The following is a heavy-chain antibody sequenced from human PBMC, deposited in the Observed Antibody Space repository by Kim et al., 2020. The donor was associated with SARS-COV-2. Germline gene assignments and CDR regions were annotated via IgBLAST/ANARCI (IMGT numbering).Heavy chain of an antibody. CDR3: ATERGRGDLFDY. V-gene: IGHV4-31*03. Sequence: SETLSLTCTVSGGSISSGDNYWSWIRQHPGKGLEWIGYIYYSGSTYFNPSLKSRVTISVDTSKNEFSLKLSSVTAADTAVYYCATERGRGDLFDYWGQGTLVTVSS. J-gene: IGHJ4*02. CDR2: IYYSGST. CDR1: GGSISSGDNY. D-gene: IGHD2-21*02.